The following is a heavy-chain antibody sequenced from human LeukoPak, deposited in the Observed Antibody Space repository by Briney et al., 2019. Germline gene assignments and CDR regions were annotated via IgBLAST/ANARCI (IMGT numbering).Heavy chain of an antibody. CDR2: IRYDGSNK. D-gene: IGHD1-26*01. Sequence: GGSLRLSCAASGFTFSSFGMHWVRQAPGKGLEWVAFIRYDGSNKYYADSVKGRFTISRDNSKNTLYLQMDSLRADDTAVYYCAIDHNSRWELLGCWGQGTLVTVSS. V-gene: IGHV3-30*02. J-gene: IGHJ4*02. CDR1: GFTFSSFG. CDR3: AIDHNSRWELLGC.